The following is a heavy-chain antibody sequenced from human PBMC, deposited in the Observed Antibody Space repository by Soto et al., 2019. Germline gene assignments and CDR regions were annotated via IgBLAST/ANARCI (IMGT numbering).Heavy chain of an antibody. Sequence: QVQLVQSGAEVKKPGSSVKVSCEASGGTFSGHAISWVRQAPGQGPEWMGGLIPLFGTTQHAQNFQDRLRITADKFTSTAYMELTSLRCEDTAIYYCARGPNWGYRLDSWGQGTLVTVSS. D-gene: IGHD7-27*01. CDR3: ARGPNWGYRLDS. V-gene: IGHV1-69*06. J-gene: IGHJ5*01. CDR1: GGTFSGHA. CDR2: LIPLFGTT.